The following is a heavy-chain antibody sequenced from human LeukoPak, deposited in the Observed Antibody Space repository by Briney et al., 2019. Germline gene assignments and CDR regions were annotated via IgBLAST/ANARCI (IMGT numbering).Heavy chain of an antibody. CDR3: ARFYYGDFNFDY. J-gene: IGHJ4*02. CDR1: GYSISSGYY. Sequence: TSETLSLTCTVSGYSISSGYYWGWIRQPPGKGLEWIGSIFHSGTTYYNPSLKSRVTISLDTAKNQFSLKLSSVTAADTAVYYCARFYYGDFNFDYWGQGTLVTVSS. V-gene: IGHV4-38-2*02. D-gene: IGHD4-17*01. CDR2: IFHSGTT.